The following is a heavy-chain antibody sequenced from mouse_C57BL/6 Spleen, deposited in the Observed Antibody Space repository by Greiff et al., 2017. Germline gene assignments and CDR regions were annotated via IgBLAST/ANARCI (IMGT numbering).Heavy chain of an antibody. J-gene: IGHJ2*01. CDR1: GFTFSSYA. Sequence: EVQVVESGGGLVKPGGSLKLSCAASGFTFSSYAMSWVRQTPEKRLEWVATISDGGSYTYYPDNVKGRFTISRDNAKNNLYLHMSHLKSEDTAMYYCARDSDGYYYFDYWGQGTTLTVSS. D-gene: IGHD2-3*01. CDR2: ISDGGSYT. V-gene: IGHV5-4*01. CDR3: ARDSDGYYYFDY.